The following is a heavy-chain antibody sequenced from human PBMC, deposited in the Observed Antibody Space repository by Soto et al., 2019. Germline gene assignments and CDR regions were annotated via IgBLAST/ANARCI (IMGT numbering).Heavy chain of an antibody. CDR2: IYYSGST. V-gene: IGHV4-31*03. CDR1: GGSISSGGYY. J-gene: IGHJ4*02. D-gene: IGHD3-22*01. CDR3: ARGVYYYDSSGYYKAFDY. Sequence: SETLSLTCTVSGGSISSGGYYWSWIRQHPGKGLEWIGYIYYSGSTYYNPSLKSRVTISVDTSKNQFSLKLSSVTAADTAVYYCARGVYYYDSSGYYKAFDYWGQGTLVTVSS.